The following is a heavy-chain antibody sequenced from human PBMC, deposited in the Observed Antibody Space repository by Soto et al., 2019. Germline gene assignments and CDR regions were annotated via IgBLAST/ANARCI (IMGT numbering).Heavy chain of an antibody. Sequence: QVQLVESGGGVVQPGRSLRLSCAASGFTFSSYGMHWVRQAPGKGLEWVAVIWYDGSNKYYADSVKGRFTISRDNSKKTLYLQMNCLRAEDTAVYYSARERAAYYDILTGYYNPYYWGQGTLVTVSS. D-gene: IGHD3-9*01. J-gene: IGHJ4*02. CDR1: GFTFSSYG. V-gene: IGHV3-33*01. CDR2: IWYDGSNK. CDR3: ARERAAYYDILTGYYNPYY.